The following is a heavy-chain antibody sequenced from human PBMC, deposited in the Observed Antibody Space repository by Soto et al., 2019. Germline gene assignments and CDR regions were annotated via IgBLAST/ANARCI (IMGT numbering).Heavy chain of an antibody. D-gene: IGHD6-19*01. CDR2: ISGSSANT. V-gene: IGHV3-23*01. CDR3: AKRYSGGWYDPDY. Sequence: GGSLRLSCAASGFTFSSYSMNWVRQAPGKGLEWVSSISGSSANTYYADSVKGRFTISRDNSKNTLYLQMNSLRAEDTAVYYCAKRYSGGWYDPDYWGQGALVTVSS. J-gene: IGHJ4*02. CDR1: GFTFSSYS.